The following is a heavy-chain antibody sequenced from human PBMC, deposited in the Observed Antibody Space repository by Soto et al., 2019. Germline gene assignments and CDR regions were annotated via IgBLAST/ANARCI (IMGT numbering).Heavy chain of an antibody. V-gene: IGHV6-1*01. J-gene: IGHJ3*02. CDR1: GDSVSSNSAA. D-gene: IGHD3-3*01. CDR2: TYYRSKWYN. CDR3: AREEYYDFWSARGSSAFDI. Sequence: SQTLSLTCAISGDSVSSNSAAWNWIRQSPSRGLEWLGRTYYRSKWYNDYAVSVKSRITINPDTSKNQFSLQLDSVTPEDTAVYYCAREEYYDFWSARGSSAFDIWGQGTMVTVSS.